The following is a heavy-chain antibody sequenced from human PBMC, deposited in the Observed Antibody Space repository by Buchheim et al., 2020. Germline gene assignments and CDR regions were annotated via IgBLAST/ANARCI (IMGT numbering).Heavy chain of an antibody. D-gene: IGHD3-10*01. CDR1: GFSFRDYG. Sequence: QVQVVESGGGVVQPGGSPRLSCGASGFSFRDYGMHWVRQAPGKGLEWVAVISYDGSKTYYGDSVKGRFTISRDNSKHIVCLQMNSLRVEDTAVYYCTKAFYYGSGDYYSRMGYFFGMDVWGPGTT. V-gene: IGHV3-30*18. CDR3: TKAFYYGSGDYYSRMGYFFGMDV. CDR2: ISYDGSKT. J-gene: IGHJ6*02.